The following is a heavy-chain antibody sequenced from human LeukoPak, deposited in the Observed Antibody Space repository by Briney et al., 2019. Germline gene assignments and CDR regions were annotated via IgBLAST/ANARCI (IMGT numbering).Heavy chain of an antibody. CDR1: GFTFSSYG. V-gene: IGHV3-30*02. Sequence: GGSLRLSCAASGFTFSSYGMHWVRQAPGKGLEWVAFIRYDGSNKYFADSVKGRFTISRDNSKNTLYLQMNSLRAEDTAVYYCARGYSSGWHVFAYWGQGTLVTVSS. CDR2: IRYDGSNK. CDR3: ARGYSSGWHVFAY. D-gene: IGHD6-25*01. J-gene: IGHJ4*02.